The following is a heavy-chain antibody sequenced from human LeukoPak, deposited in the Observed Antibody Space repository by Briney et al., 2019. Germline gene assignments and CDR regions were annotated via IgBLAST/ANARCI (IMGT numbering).Heavy chain of an antibody. CDR3: AKEVGAATGPYFFDC. D-gene: IGHD2-15*01. V-gene: IGHV3-23*01. Sequence: PGGSLRLSCAASGFTFSSYAMSWVRQAPGKGLKWVSAISGSSGSAYYADSVQGRFTISRDNSKNTLYLQMNSLRAEDTAIFYCAKEVGAATGPYFFDCWGQGTLVTVSS. J-gene: IGHJ4*02. CDR2: ISGSSGSA. CDR1: GFTFSSYA.